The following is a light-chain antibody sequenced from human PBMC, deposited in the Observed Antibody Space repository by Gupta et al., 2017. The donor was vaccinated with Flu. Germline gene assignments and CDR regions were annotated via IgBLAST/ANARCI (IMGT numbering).Light chain of an antibody. Sequence: QSVLTQPPSASGTPGKRVTISCSGSSSNIGSNTVNWYQQPPGTAPKLLIYSNNQRPSGVPDRFSGSKSGTSASLAISGLQSEDEADYYCAAWDDSLNGVVFGGGTKLTVL. CDR2: SNN. CDR3: AAWDDSLNGVV. V-gene: IGLV1-44*01. CDR1: SSNIGSNT. J-gene: IGLJ2*01.